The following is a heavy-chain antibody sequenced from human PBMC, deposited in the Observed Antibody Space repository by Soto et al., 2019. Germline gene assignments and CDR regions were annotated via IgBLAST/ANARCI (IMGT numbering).Heavy chain of an antibody. CDR2: IKQDGSEK. J-gene: IGHJ6*02. V-gene: IGHV3-7*01. Sequence: PGGSLRLSCAASGFTFSSYWMSWVRQAPGKGLEWVANIKQDGSEKYYVDSVKGRFTISRDNAKNSLYLQMNGLRAEDTAVYYCARIVVVPAARSYYYGMDVWGQGTTVTVSS. D-gene: IGHD2-2*01. CDR1: GFTFSSYW. CDR3: ARIVVVPAARSYYYGMDV.